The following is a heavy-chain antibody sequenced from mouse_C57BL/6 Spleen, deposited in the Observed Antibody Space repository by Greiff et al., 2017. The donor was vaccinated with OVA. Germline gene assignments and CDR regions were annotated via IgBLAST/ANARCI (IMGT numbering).Heavy chain of an antibody. Sequence: VQLKQPGAELVKPGASVQLSCKASGYTFTSYWMHWVKQRPGQGLEWIGMIHPNSGSTNYNEKFKSKATLTVDKSSSTAYMQLSSLTSEDSAVYYCARRDYDWFDYWGQGTTLTVSS. CDR1: GYTFTSYW. D-gene: IGHD2-4*01. V-gene: IGHV1-64*01. CDR2: IHPNSGST. J-gene: IGHJ2*01. CDR3: ARRDYDWFDY.